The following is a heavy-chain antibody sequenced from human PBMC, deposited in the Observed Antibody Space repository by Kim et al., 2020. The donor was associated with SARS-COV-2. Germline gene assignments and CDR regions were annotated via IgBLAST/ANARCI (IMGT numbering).Heavy chain of an antibody. CDR1: GFTFDDYT. CDR2: ISWDGGST. D-gene: IGHD3-10*01. Sequence: GGSLRLSCAASGFTFDDYTMHWVRQAPGKGLEWVSLISWDGGSTYYADSVKGRFTISRDNSKNSLYLQMNSLRTEDTALYYCAKDIGGRIWFGELDPLYYYYGMDVWGQGTTVTVSS. CDR3: AKDIGGRIWFGELDPLYYYYGMDV. J-gene: IGHJ6*02. V-gene: IGHV3-43*01.